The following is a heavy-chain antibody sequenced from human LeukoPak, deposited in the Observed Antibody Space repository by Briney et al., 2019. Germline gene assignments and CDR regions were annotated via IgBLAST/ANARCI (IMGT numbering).Heavy chain of an antibody. CDR1: GGSISSSSYY. CDR2: IYYSGST. J-gene: IGHJ4*02. V-gene: IGHV4-39*01. D-gene: IGHD3-22*01. CDR3: ARLGYYDSSVGY. Sequence: PSETLSLTCTVSGGSISSSSYYWGWIREPPGKGLEWIGSIYYSGSTYYNPSPKSRVTISVDTSKNQFSLKLSSVTAADTAVYYCARLGYYDSSVGYWGQGTLVTVSS.